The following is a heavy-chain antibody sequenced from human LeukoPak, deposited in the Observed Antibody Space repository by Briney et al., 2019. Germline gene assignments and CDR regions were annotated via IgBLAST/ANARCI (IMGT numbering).Heavy chain of an antibody. J-gene: IGHJ5*01. CDR2: ISGDGGST. Sequence: PGGPLELSLARPGFIFHVLALNWVGQPPGKVLSWVSLISGDGGSTFYADSVKGRFTISRDNSKNSLYLQMSSLRIEDTALYYCARESESSGWYDFWGQGTLVTVSS. CDR3: ARESESSGWYDF. D-gene: IGHD3-22*01. CDR1: GFIFHVLA. V-gene: IGHV3-43*02.